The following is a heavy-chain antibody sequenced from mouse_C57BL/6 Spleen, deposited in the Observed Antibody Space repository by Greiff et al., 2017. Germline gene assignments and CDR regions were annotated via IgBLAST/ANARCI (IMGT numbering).Heavy chain of an antibody. CDR2: IRLKSDNYAT. Sequence: EVNVVESGGGLVQPGGSMKLSCVASGFTFSNYWMNWVRQSPEKGLEWVAQIRLKSDNYATHYAESVKGRFTISRDDSKSSVYLQMNNLRAEDTGIYYCAGDTTVVEWYFDVWGTGTTVTVSS. CDR1: GFTFSNYW. CDR3: AGDTTVVEWYFDV. V-gene: IGHV6-3*01. J-gene: IGHJ1*03. D-gene: IGHD1-1*01.